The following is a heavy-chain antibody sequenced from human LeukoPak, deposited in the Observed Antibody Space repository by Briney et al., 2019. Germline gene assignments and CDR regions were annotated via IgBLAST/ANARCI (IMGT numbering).Heavy chain of an antibody. CDR2: IYSDGTT. CDR3: ARGQVYSSGQAAHIFDY. J-gene: IGHJ4*02. D-gene: IGHD6-19*01. V-gene: IGHV4-59*12. Sequence: SETLSLTCSVSGASTTSYYWNWIRQAPGKGLEWIGYIYSDGTTSYSPSLRSRVTISIDTSKNQFSLKLSSVTAADTAVYYCARGQVYSSGQAAHIFDYWGQGTLVTVSS. CDR1: GASTTSYY.